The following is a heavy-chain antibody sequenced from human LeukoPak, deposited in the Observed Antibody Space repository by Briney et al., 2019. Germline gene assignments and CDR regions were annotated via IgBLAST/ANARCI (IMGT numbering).Heavy chain of an antibody. Sequence: GGSLRLSCAASGFTFSGSAMHWVRQASGKGLEWVSGISWNSGSIGYADSVKGRFTISRDNAKSSLYLQMNSLRAEDTALYYCAKDMGYYDSSGSGPFDYWGQGTLVTVSS. J-gene: IGHJ4*02. V-gene: IGHV3-9*01. CDR3: AKDMGYYDSSGSGPFDY. CDR1: GFTFSGSA. D-gene: IGHD3-22*01. CDR2: ISWNSGSI.